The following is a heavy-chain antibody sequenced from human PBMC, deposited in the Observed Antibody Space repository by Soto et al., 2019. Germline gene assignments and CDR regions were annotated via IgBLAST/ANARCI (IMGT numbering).Heavy chain of an antibody. D-gene: IGHD2-15*01. V-gene: IGHV4-38-2*01. CDR3: ARARWYDAFDV. CDR1: GFFIISGNY. CDR2: IFHGGNT. J-gene: IGHJ3*01. Sequence: SETLSLTCAVSGFFIISGNYCGFIRKPPGKGLEWIGSIFHGGNTYYNPSLKSRVTISVDMSKNQFSLKLNSVTAADTAVYYCARARWYDAFDVWGQGTVVTVSS.